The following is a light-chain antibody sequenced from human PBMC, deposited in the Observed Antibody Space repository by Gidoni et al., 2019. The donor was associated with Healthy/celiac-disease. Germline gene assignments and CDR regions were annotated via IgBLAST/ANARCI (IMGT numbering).Light chain of an antibody. V-gene: IGKV3-20*01. CDR1: QSVSSSY. J-gene: IGKJ1*01. Sequence: EIVLTQSPGTLSLAPGERATRSCRASQSVSSSYLAWYQQKPGQAPRLLIYGASSRATGIPDRFSGSVSGTDFTLTISRLETEDFAVYYCQQYGSSPRTFGQGTKVEIK. CDR2: GAS. CDR3: QQYGSSPRT.